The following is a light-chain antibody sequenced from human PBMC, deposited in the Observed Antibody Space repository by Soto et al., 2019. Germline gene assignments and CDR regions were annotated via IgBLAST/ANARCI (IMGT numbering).Light chain of an antibody. CDR3: QQYYSPPLT. Sequence: IQITQSPSTLPASVGDRVTITCRASQSISNWLAWYQQKPGTAPKVLIYHASNLQSGVPSRFSGSGSGTDFTLTISSLQAEDVAVYYCQQYYSPPLTFGGGTKVDIK. CDR1: QSISNW. V-gene: IGKV1-5*01. CDR2: HAS. J-gene: IGKJ4*01.